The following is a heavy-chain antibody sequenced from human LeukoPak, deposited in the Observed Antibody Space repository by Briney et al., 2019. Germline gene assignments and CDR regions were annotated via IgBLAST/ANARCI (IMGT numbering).Heavy chain of an antibody. CDR3: ARDYAFDI. J-gene: IGHJ3*02. CDR1: GGSISSYY. Sequence: SETLSLTCTVSGGSISSYYWSWIRQSPGKGLEWIGYIYYSGNTNYNPSLKSRVTISVDTSKNQFSLKLTSVTAADTAVYYCARDYAFDIWGQGTMVTVSS. CDR2: IYYSGNT. V-gene: IGHV4-59*01.